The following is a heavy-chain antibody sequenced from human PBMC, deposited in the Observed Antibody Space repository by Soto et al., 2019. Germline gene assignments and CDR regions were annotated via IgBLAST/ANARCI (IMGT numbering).Heavy chain of an antibody. D-gene: IGHD1-26*01. V-gene: IGHV3-13*01. CDR3: AREGATGAFDI. CDR1: GFTFSSYD. Sequence: QTGGSLRLSCAASGFTFSSYDMHWVRQATGKGLEWVSAIGTAGDTYYPGSVKGRFTISRENAKNSLYLQMNSLRAGDTAVYYCAREGATGAFDIWGQGTMVTVSS. J-gene: IGHJ3*02. CDR2: IGTAGDT.